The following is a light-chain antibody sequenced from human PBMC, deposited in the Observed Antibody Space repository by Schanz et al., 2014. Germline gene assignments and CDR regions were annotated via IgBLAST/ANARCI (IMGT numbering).Light chain of an antibody. J-gene: IGKJ1*01. CDR2: DAC. V-gene: IGKV3-20*01. Sequence: EIGMTQSPASLSASPGDRVTLSCRASQRVNSDLAWYQQKPGQAPRLLIYDACNRATGIPDRFSGSGSGTDFTLTISRLEPEDFAVYYCQQYGSSLTWTFGQGTKVEIK. CDR3: QQYGSSLTWT. CDR1: QRVNSD.